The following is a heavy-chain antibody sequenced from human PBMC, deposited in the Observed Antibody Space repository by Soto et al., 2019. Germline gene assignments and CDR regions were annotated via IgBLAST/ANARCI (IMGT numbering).Heavy chain of an antibody. J-gene: IGHJ5*02. D-gene: IGHD3-16*01. Sequence: GGSLRLSCAASGFTFRNYYMTWMRQTPGKGLEWISTITSSGGSTYYAASVKGRVTISRDNANNSLYLQMTGLRAEDTALYYCARDKYTNYVNYFALWGQGTPVTVSS. V-gene: IGHV3-11*01. CDR2: ITSSGGST. CDR1: GFTFRNYY. CDR3: ARDKYTNYVNYFAL.